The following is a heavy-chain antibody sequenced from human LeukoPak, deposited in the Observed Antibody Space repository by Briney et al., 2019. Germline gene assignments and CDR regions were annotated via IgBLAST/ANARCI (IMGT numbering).Heavy chain of an antibody. CDR3: ARTGYYASGSSYYYGMDV. V-gene: IGHV4-59*08. Sequence: PSETLSLTCTVSGGSINNFYWSWIRQPPGKGLEWIGNIFYSGSTNYNPSLESLVTISIDTSKNQFSLKVNSLTAADTAVYYCARTGYYASGSSYYYGMDVWGQGTTVTVSS. J-gene: IGHJ6*02. CDR1: GGSINNFY. D-gene: IGHD3-10*01. CDR2: IFYSGST.